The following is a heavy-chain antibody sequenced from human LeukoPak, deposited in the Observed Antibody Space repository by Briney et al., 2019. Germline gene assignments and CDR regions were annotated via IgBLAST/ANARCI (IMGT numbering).Heavy chain of an antibody. CDR1: GGSISSYY. CDR3: AREGSGWNNFDY. Sequence: PSETLSLTCTVSGGSISSYYWSWIRQPAGKGLEWIGRIYTSGSTNYNPSLKNRLTISVDTSKNQFSLKLTSATAADTAVYYCAREGSGWNNFDYWGEGTLVTVSS. V-gene: IGHV4-4*07. CDR2: IYTSGST. J-gene: IGHJ4*02. D-gene: IGHD6-19*01.